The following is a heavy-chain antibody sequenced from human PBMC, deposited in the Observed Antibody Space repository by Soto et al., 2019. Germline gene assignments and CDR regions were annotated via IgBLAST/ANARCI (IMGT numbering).Heavy chain of an antibody. J-gene: IGHJ4*02. V-gene: IGHV4-39*01. CDR3: TRHEGGAAADPPLDY. CDR2: IYYSGST. D-gene: IGHD6-13*01. Sequence: LVTLSLTCTVSGGSIRSSAYYWGWNSQPPGKGLEWIGSIYYSGSTHNTPSLKSRVTMSVDTYTNQFSLKLNSVTAADTAVYYCTRHEGGAAADPPLDYWGQGTLVTVSS. CDR1: GGSIRSSAYY.